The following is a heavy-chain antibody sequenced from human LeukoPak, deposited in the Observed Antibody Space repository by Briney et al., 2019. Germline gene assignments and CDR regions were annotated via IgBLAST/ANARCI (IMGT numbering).Heavy chain of an antibody. CDR1: GYSISSGYY. CDR2: IYHSGST. CDR3: ASKGPYGSGSYEWGRTSPPFHDWFDP. Sequence: SETLSLTCTVSGYSISSGYYWGWIRQPPGKGLEWIGSIYHSGSTYYNPSLKSRVTISVDTSKNQFSLKLSSVTAADTAVYYCASKGPYGSGSYEWGRTSPPFHDWFDPWGQGTLVTVSS. V-gene: IGHV4-38-2*02. D-gene: IGHD3-10*01. J-gene: IGHJ5*02.